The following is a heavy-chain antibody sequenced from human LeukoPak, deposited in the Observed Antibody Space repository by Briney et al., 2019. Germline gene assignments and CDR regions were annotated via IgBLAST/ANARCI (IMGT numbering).Heavy chain of an antibody. CDR3: AKRNSSGYYCFDY. D-gene: IGHD3-22*01. Sequence: PGGSLRLSCAASGFTFSRYAMSWVRQASGKGLEWVSTISSSGGSTYYADSVKGRFTISRDNSKNMLYLQVNSLRAEDTAVYYCAKRNSSGYYCFDYWGQGTLVTVSS. V-gene: IGHV3-23*01. J-gene: IGHJ4*02. CDR2: ISSSGGST. CDR1: GFTFSRYA.